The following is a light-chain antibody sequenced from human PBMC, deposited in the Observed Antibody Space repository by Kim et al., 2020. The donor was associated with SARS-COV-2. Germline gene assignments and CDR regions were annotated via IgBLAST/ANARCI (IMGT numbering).Light chain of an antibody. CDR1: NIGSKN. CDR2: RDS. V-gene: IGLV3-9*01. CDR3: QVWDSSSWV. Sequence: VALGQTARITGGGNNIGSKNVHWYQQKPGQAPVLVIYRDSNRPSGIPERFSGSNSGNTATLTISRVQAGDEADYYCQVWDSSSWVFGGGTQLTVL. J-gene: IGLJ3*02.